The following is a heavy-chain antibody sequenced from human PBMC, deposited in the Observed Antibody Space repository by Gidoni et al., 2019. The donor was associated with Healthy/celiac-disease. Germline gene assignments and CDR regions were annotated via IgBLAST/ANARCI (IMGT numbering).Heavy chain of an antibody. Sequence: EVQLVESGGGLVKPGGSLSLSCAASGFTFSSYSMNWVRPAPGKGLEWVSSISSRSSYIYYADSLKGRFTISRDNAKNSLYLQMNSLRAEDTAVYYCARDRIVVVPAGDSYFYYYYGMDVWGQGTTVTVSS. CDR1: GFTFSSYS. D-gene: IGHD2-2*01. J-gene: IGHJ6*02. CDR3: ARDRIVVVPAGDSYFYYYYGMDV. V-gene: IGHV3-21*01. CDR2: ISSRSSYI.